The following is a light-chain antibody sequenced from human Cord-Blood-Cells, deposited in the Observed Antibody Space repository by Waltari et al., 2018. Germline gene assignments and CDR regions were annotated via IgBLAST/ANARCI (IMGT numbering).Light chain of an antibody. CDR3: AAWDDSLNGWV. Sequence: QSVLTQPPSASGTPGQRASISCSGSSSNISRNTVNWYQQLRGTAPKLLSYSNNQRPSGVPDRFSGSKSGTSASLAISGLQSEDEADYYCAAWDDSLNGWVFGGGTKLTVL. V-gene: IGLV1-44*01. CDR2: SNN. J-gene: IGLJ3*02. CDR1: SSNISRNT.